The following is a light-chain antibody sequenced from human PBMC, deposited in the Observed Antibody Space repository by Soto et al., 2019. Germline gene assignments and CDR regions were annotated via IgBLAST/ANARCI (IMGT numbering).Light chain of an antibody. V-gene: IGKV3-20*01. CDR3: QHYGYSPRT. CDR1: QSLGSMY. Sequence: EIVLTQSPGTLSLSPGERATLSCRASQSLGSMYLAWYQKKSGQTPRLLIYGASSRATGIPDRFSGSGSGTDFTLTISRLEPEDFAVDYCQHYGYSPRTCGPGTKVDIK. J-gene: IGKJ3*01. CDR2: GAS.